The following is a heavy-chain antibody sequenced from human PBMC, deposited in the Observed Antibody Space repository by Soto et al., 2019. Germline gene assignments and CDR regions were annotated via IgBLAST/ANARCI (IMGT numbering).Heavy chain of an antibody. D-gene: IGHD2-15*01. CDR1: GYSFDTFG. J-gene: IGHJ2*01. CDR3: ARCYCSVGSCFTCWHFDL. Sequence: QVQVVQSGAEVKKPGASVKVACKASGYSFDTFGMSWVRQAPGQGLEWMGWISIEKGDTNSAQKFQDRVTMTTDPSTSTAYMELRSLTSDDTAVYYCARCYCSVGSCFTCWHFDLWGRGTLVTVSS. V-gene: IGHV1-18*01. CDR2: ISIEKGDT.